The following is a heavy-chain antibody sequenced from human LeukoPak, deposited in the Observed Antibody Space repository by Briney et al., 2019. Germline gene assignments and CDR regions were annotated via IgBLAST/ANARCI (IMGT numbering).Heavy chain of an antibody. CDR2: LTGSGGST. CDR1: GFTFSSYA. Sequence: PGGSLRLSCAASGFTFSSYAMSWVRQAPGKGLEWVSALTGSGGSTYYADSVKGRFTISRDNSKNTLYLQMNSLRAEDTGAYYCAKVYYDSSGYYSVPNFDYWGQGTLVTVSS. D-gene: IGHD3-22*01. CDR3: AKVYYDSSGYYSVPNFDY. V-gene: IGHV3-23*01. J-gene: IGHJ4*02.